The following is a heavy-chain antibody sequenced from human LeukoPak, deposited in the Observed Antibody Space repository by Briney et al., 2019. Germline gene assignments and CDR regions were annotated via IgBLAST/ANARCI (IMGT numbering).Heavy chain of an antibody. Sequence: GGSLRLSCAASGFTFSSYAMSWVRQAPGKGLEWVSVISGGGATTFYADSVKGRFTISRDNSKNTLYLQLSSLRAEDTAVYYCAKSTGYSTTGRDFDSWGRGTLVTVSS. CDR1: GFTFSSYA. CDR2: ISGGGATT. D-gene: IGHD6-13*01. CDR3: AKSTGYSTTGRDFDS. J-gene: IGHJ4*02. V-gene: IGHV3-23*01.